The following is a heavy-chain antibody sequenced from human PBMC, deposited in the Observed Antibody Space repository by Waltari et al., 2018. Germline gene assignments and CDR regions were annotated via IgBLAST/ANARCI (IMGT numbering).Heavy chain of an antibody. CDR3: ARRRGGSTYYQDDAFEV. Sequence: EVQLVQSGAEVKKPGESLKISCKASGYSFFRHWIGWVRQRPGKGLEWMGIIYPGDSDTRYSPSFQGHVTFSVDKSISAAFLQWSSLKASDTAMYYCARRRGGSTYYQDDAFEVWGQGTLVIVSS. V-gene: IGHV5-51*01. CDR2: IYPGDSDT. D-gene: IGHD3-10*01. J-gene: IGHJ3*01. CDR1: GYSFFRHW.